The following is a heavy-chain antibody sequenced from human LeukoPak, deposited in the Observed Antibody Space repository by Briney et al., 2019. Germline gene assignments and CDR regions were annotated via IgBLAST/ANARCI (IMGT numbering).Heavy chain of an antibody. CDR2: ISGSGGST. CDR1: GFTFSSYS. D-gene: IGHD1-26*01. J-gene: IGHJ4*02. Sequence: PGGSLRLSCAASGFTFSSYSMNWVRQAPGKGLEWVSTISGSGGSTFYADSVKGRFTISRDNSKSTLYLQMNSLRPEDTAVYYCAKDPYSGSYFDSWGQGTLVTVSS. V-gene: IGHV3-23*01. CDR3: AKDPYSGSYFDS.